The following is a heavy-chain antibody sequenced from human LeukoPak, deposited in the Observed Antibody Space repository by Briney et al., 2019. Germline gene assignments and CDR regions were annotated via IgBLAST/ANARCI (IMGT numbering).Heavy chain of an antibody. CDR2: ISGSGGST. J-gene: IGHJ4*02. CDR1: GFTFSSYG. V-gene: IGHV3-23*01. CDR3: AKGVVVAPDVTPFDY. Sequence: PGGSLRLSCAASGFTFSSYGMSWVRQAPGKGLEWVSAISGSGGSTYYADSVKGRFTISRDNSKNTLYLQMNSLVTEDTAVYYCAKGVVVAPDVTPFDYWGQGTLVTVSS. D-gene: IGHD2-2*01.